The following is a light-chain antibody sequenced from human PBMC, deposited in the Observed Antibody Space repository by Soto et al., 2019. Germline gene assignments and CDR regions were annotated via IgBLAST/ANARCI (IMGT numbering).Light chain of an antibody. CDR3: LQYGGLPRT. V-gene: IGKV3-20*01. CDR1: QSVSSSY. CDR2: GAS. Sequence: NVLTQSPGTLSLFPGERATLSCRASQSVSSSYLAWYQQKSGQAPRLLIYGASSRATGIPDRFSGSGSGTDFTLTITRLEPEDFAVYFCLQYGGLPRTFGQGTKVDIK. J-gene: IGKJ1*01.